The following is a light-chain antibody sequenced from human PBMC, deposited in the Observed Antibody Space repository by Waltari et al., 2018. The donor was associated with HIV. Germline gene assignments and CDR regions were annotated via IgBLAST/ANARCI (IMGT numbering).Light chain of an antibody. Sequence: QSALTQPPSASGSPGQSVTISCTGTSSAVGGSNYVSWYQHHPGKAPKLMIYEVTKRPSGFPDRFSGSKSGNTASLTVSGLQAEDEADYYCSLYAGSNNLVFGGGTKLTVL. CDR1: SSAVGGSNY. V-gene: IGLV2-8*01. J-gene: IGLJ2*01. CDR2: EVT. CDR3: SLYAGSNNLV.